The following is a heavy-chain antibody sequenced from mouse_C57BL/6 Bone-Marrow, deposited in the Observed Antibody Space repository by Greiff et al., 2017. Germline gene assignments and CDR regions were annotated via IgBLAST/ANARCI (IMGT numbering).Heavy chain of an antibody. CDR3: ARDGDYDRDY. J-gene: IGHJ4*01. CDR2: SRNKANDYTT. D-gene: IGHD2-4*01. Sequence: EVMLVESGGGLVQSGRSLRLSCATSGFTFSDFYMEWVRQAPGKGLEWIAASRNKANDYTTEYSASVKGRFIVSRDTSQSILYLQMNALRAEDTAIYYCARDGDYDRDYWGQGTSVTVSS. CDR1: GFTFSDFY. V-gene: IGHV7-1*01.